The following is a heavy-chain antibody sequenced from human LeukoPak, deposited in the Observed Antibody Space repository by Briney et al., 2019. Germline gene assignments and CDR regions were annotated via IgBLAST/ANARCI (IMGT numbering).Heavy chain of an antibody. J-gene: IGHJ4*02. CDR3: ARGGATVTTRADY. Sequence: ASVKVSCKTSGYTFSNFGINWVRQAPGQGLEWMGWISGNNDNPNYGQKFQGRFAVTTDSSTTTAYMELRNLTFDDTAVYYCARGGATVTTRADYWGQGTLVTVSS. CDR2: ISGNNDNP. CDR1: GYTFSNFG. D-gene: IGHD4-17*01. V-gene: IGHV1-18*01.